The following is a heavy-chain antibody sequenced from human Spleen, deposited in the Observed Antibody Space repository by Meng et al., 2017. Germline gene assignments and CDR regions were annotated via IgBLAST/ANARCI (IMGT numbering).Heavy chain of an antibody. J-gene: IGHJ4*02. CDR3: ATYYYDNSAYSFY. D-gene: IGHD3-22*01. CDR1: GFRFSSYE. V-gene: IGHV3-48*03. CDR2: ISNRIEVT. Sequence: GGSLRLSCAASGFRFSSYEMMWVRQAPGKGLELISYISNRIEVTDYADSVKGRFTISRDNAKHSLYLQMNSLRAEDTAIYYCATYYYDNSAYSFYWGQGKLVTVSS.